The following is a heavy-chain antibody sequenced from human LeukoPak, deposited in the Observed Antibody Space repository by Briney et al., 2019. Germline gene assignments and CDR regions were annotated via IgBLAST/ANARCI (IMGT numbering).Heavy chain of an antibody. D-gene: IGHD3-3*01. V-gene: IGHV3-20*04. CDR3: ARDLGRFLEWLSDVDY. CDR1: GFTFDDYG. J-gene: IGHJ4*02. CDR2: INWNGGST. Sequence: PGGSLRLSCAASGFTFDDYGMSWVRQAPGKGLEWVSGINWNGGSTGYADSVKGRFTISRDNAKNSLYLQMNSLRAEDTAVYYCARDLGRFLEWLSDVDYWGQGTLVTVSS.